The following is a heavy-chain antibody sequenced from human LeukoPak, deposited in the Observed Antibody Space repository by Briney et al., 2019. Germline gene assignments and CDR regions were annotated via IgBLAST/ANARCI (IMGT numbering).Heavy chain of an antibody. V-gene: IGHV3-7*01. J-gene: IGHJ4*02. CDR3: ARAEFRGLPFIDY. CDR1: GFTFSSYW. D-gene: IGHD3-10*01. Sequence: PGGSLRLSCAASGFTFSSYWMSWVRQAPGKGLEWVANIKQDGSEKYYVDSVKGRFTISRDNAKNSLYLQMNSLRAEDTAVYYCARAEFRGLPFIDYWGQGTLVTVSS. CDR2: IKQDGSEK.